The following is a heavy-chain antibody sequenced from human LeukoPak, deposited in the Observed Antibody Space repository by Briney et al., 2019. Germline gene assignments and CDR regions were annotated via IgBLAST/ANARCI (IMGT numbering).Heavy chain of an antibody. J-gene: IGHJ4*02. V-gene: IGHV4-59*01. CDR1: GGSISSYY. Sequence: SETLSLTCTVSGGSISSYYWSWIRQPPGKGLEWVGYIYYSGSTNYNPSLKSRVTTSVDTSKNQFSLKLSSVTAADTAVYYCASSPSYGDYAYWGQGTLVTVSS. D-gene: IGHD4-17*01. CDR3: ASSPSYGDYAY. CDR2: IYYSGST.